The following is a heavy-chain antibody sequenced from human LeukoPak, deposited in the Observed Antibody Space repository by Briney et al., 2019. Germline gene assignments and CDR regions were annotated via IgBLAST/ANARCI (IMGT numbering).Heavy chain of an antibody. CDR3: AKVSESNYDILTGYYTPYYFDY. J-gene: IGHJ4*02. CDR2: LSASDGST. CDR1: GFTSSSYD. D-gene: IGHD3-9*01. V-gene: IGHV3-23*01. Sequence: GGSLRLSCVASGFTSSSYDMSWVRQAPGKGLAWVSTLSASDGSTYYGDSVKGRFIIYRDSSKNTVYLQMNSLRAEDTAIYYCAKVSESNYDILTGYYTPYYFDYWGQGTLVTVSS.